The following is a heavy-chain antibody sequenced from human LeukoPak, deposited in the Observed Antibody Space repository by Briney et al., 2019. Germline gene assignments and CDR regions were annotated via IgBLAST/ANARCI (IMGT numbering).Heavy chain of an antibody. Sequence: ASVKVSCKASGYTFTSYGISWVRQAPGQGLEWMGWISAYNGNTNYAQKLQGRVTMTRDTSTSTVYMELSSLRSEDTAVYYCAREAARVGGYYFDYWGQGTLVTVSS. CDR2: ISAYNGNT. CDR3: AREAARVGGYYFDY. D-gene: IGHD3-10*01. CDR1: GYTFTSYG. V-gene: IGHV1-18*01. J-gene: IGHJ4*02.